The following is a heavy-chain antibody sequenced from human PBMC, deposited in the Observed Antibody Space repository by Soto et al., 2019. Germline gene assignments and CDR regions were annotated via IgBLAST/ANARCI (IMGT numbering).Heavy chain of an antibody. CDR3: ARTRIAARTFFTHYYMDV. CDR1: GGSISSSSYY. D-gene: IGHD6-6*01. J-gene: IGHJ6*03. Sequence: SETLSLTCTVSGGSISSSSYYWGWIRQPPGKGLEWIGSIYYSGSTYYNPSLKSRVTISVDTSKNQFSLKLSSVTAADTAVYYCARTRIAARTFFTHYYMDVWGKGTTVTVSS. V-gene: IGHV4-39*01. CDR2: IYYSGST.